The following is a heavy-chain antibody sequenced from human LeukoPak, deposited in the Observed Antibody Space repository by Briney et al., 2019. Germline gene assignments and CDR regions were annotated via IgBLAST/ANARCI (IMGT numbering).Heavy chain of an antibody. D-gene: IGHD2-21*02. V-gene: IGHV4-59*01. CDR1: GDSLNTYY. CDR2: VASSGTS. CDR3: ARVVRGVVTSNWFDP. J-gene: IGHJ5*02. Sequence: PSETLSLTCTVSGDSLNTYYWTWIRQTPGKELEWIGFVASSGTSNYNPSLKSRVSISIDTSKNQFSLALTSVTPADTAVYYYARVVRGVVTSNWFDPWGQGTLVSVSS.